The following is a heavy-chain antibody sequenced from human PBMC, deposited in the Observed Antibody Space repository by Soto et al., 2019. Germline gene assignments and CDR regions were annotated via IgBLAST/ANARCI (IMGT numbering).Heavy chain of an antibody. Sequence: QITLKESGPPLVKPTQTLTLTCTCSGFSVSTSGVGVGWIRQPPGKALEWLALTYWDDDKRYSPSLKSRLTIIKDTSKNQLVLTMTNMDPVDTATYYCARRIAAAAFDYWGQGTLVTVSS. D-gene: IGHD6-13*01. CDR3: ARRIAAAAFDY. V-gene: IGHV2-5*02. J-gene: IGHJ4*02. CDR2: TYWDDDK. CDR1: GFSVSTSGVG.